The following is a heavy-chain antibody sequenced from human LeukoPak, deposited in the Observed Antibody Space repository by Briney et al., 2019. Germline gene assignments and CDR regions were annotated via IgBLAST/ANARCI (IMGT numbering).Heavy chain of an antibody. J-gene: IGHJ4*02. D-gene: IGHD1-26*01. Sequence: GSLRLSCAASGFKFEDYGMTWVRQAPGKGLEWVSGINWNGGRTGYADSVKGRFTISRDNAKNSLYLQMNSLRAEDTAVYYCARDSGLNFDYWGQGTLVTVSS. CDR2: INWNGGRT. CDR1: GFKFEDYG. V-gene: IGHV3-20*04. CDR3: ARDSGLNFDY.